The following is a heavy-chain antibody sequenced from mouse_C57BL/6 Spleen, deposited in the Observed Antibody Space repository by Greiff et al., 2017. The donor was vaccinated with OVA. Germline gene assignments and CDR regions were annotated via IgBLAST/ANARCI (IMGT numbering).Heavy chain of an antibody. CDR3: AIPLYAMDY. Sequence: VQLQQSGPELVKPGASVKISCKASGYTFTDYYMNWVKQSHGKSLEWIGDINPNNGGTSYNQKFKGKATLTVDKSSSTAYMELRSLTSEDSAVYYCAIPLYAMDYWGQGTSVTVSS. J-gene: IGHJ4*01. CDR2: INPNNGGT. V-gene: IGHV1-26*01. CDR1: GYTFTDYY. D-gene: IGHD5-1-1*01.